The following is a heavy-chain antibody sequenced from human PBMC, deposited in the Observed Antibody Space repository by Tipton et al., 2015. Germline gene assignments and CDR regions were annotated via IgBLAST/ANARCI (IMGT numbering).Heavy chain of an antibody. CDR2: IYYSGST. CDR1: GGSFSDYY. Sequence: TLSLTCTVSGGSFSDYYWSWIRQSPGEGLEWIGYIYYSGSTNYNPSLRSRVAMSMDTSKNQFFLRMTPVTAADTAVYYCARIRGRYVLDHWGQGTLVTVSS. J-gene: IGHJ4*02. V-gene: IGHV4-59*12. CDR3: ARIRGRYVLDH. D-gene: IGHD3-16*01.